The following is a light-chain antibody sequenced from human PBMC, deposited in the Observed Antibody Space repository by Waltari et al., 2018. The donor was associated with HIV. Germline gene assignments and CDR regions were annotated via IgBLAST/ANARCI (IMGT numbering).Light chain of an antibody. CDR1: QSVSSN. CDR2: GAS. V-gene: IGKV3-15*01. CDR3: QQYNNWPPLFT. J-gene: IGKJ3*01. Sequence: IVMTQSPATLSVSPGERAPLSCRASQSVSSNLAWYQQKPGQAPRLLIYGASTRATGIPARFSGSGSGTEFTLTISSLQSEDFAVYYCQQYNNWPPLFTFGPGTKVDIK.